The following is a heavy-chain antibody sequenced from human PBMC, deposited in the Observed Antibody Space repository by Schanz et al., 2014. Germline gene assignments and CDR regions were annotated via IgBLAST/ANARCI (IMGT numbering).Heavy chain of an antibody. Sequence: EVQVVESGGGLVQPGGSLRLSCAASGFTFSTHAMSWVRQAPGKGLEWVSSISGSGGSTYYADSVKGRFTISRDNSKNTLYLQMNSLRAEDTAVYYCARSRSGFYFDYWGQGTLXTVSS. CDR2: ISGSGGST. CDR1: GFTFSTHA. V-gene: IGHV3-23*04. D-gene: IGHD1-26*01. J-gene: IGHJ4*02. CDR3: ARSRSGFYFDY.